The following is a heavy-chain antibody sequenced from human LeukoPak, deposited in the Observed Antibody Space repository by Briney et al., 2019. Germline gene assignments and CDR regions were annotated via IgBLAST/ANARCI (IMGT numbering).Heavy chain of an antibody. D-gene: IGHD4-11*01. CDR3: AREGMTTGPPDYYYYYYMDV. CDR2: INHSGST. Sequence: SETLSLTCAVYGGSFSDYYWSWIRQPPGKGLEWIGEINHSGSTNYNPSLKSRVTISVDTSKNQFSLKLSSVTAVDTAVYYCAREGMTTGPPDYYYYYYMDVWGKGTTVTVSS. CDR1: GGSFSDYY. J-gene: IGHJ6*03. V-gene: IGHV4-34*01.